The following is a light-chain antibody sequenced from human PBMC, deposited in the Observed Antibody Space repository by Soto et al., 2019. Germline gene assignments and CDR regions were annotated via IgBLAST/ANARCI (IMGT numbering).Light chain of an antibody. V-gene: IGKV2-28*01. CDR1: QSLLQSNGYNS. CDR2: LGS. CDR3: MQALQLPLT. J-gene: IGKJ4*01. Sequence: DIVMTQSPLSLPVTPGEPASISCRSSQSLLQSNGYNSLDWYLQKPGQSPQLLIYLGSNRASGVPDRFSGSGSGTDFTLKISRVEAEDVWVYYCMQALQLPLTFGGGTKVEIK.